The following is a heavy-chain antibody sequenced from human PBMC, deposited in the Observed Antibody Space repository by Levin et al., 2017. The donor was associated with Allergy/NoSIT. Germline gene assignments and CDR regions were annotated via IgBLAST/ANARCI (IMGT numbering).Heavy chain of an antibody. CDR3: ASRDCRGGGCASSGEVFHH. Sequence: SETLSLTCSVSGASIRSTSYYWGWIRQPPGKGLEWIGTIFYTEDTSYNPSLKSRVTMSLDTSQNHFSLKLTSVTATATSKYYCASRDCRGGGCASSGEVFHHWGQGTLVTVSS. D-gene: IGHD2-15*01. CDR1: GASIRSTSYY. J-gene: IGHJ1*01. CDR2: IFYTEDT. V-gene: IGHV4-39*02.